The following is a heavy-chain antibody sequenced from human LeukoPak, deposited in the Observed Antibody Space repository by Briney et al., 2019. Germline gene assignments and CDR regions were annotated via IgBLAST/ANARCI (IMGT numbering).Heavy chain of an antibody. D-gene: IGHD3-10*01. J-gene: IGHJ5*02. V-gene: IGHV4-34*01. CDR1: GGSFSGYY. CDR3: AREKRITMVRGVINWFDP. CDR2: INHSGST. Sequence: SETLSLTCAVYGGSFSGYYWSWIRQPPGKGLEWIGEINHSGSTNYNPSLKGRVTISVDTSKNQFSLKLSSVTAADTAVYYCAREKRITMVRGVINWFDPWGQGTLVTVSS.